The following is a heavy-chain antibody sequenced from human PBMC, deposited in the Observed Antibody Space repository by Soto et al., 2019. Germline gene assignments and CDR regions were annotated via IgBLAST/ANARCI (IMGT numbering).Heavy chain of an antibody. V-gene: IGHV4-38-2*01. J-gene: IGHJ4*01. CDR2: IYHGGTT. D-gene: IGHD6-19*01. CDR3: ARVNAMVVAGTRFDY. CDR1: GYSLSSGSY. Sequence: PSETLSRTFPGSGYSLSSGSYCPWLRQPPGKGPEWIASIYHGGTTFYNPSLKSRISISVDKSNNQFSLTLTPATAADTAVYDGARVNAMVVAGTRFDYWGHGTLVTVSS.